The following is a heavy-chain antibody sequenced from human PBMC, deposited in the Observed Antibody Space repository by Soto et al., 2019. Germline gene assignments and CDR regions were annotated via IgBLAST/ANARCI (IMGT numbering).Heavy chain of an antibody. CDR1: GFTFSSYG. CDR2: ISYDGRNK. J-gene: IGHJ6*02. V-gene: IGHV3-30*18. D-gene: IGHD6-19*01. Sequence: LRLSCAASGFTFSSYGMHWVRQAPGKGLEWVAVISYDGRNKYYADSVKGRFTISRDNSKNTLYLQMSSLRPEDTAVYYCVKDGSSGWPYYYGMDVWGQGTTVTVYS. CDR3: VKDGSSGWPYYYGMDV.